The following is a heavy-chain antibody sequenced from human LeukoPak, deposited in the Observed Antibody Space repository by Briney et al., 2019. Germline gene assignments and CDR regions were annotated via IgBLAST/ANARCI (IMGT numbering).Heavy chain of an antibody. CDR3: ARDGRYCSSTGCPNMADY. Sequence: SVKVSCKASGGTFSSYAISWVRQAPGQGLEWMGRIIPILGIANYAQKFQGRVTITADKSTSTAYMELSSLRSEDTAVYYCARDGRYCSSTGCPNMADYWGQGTLVTVSS. CDR1: GGTFSSYA. D-gene: IGHD2-2*01. V-gene: IGHV1-69*04. CDR2: IIPILGIA. J-gene: IGHJ4*02.